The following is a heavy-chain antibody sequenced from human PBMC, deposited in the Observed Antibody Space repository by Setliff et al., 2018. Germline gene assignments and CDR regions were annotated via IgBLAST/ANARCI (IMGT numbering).Heavy chain of an antibody. J-gene: IGHJ5*02. CDR1: GYRLIEVS. V-gene: IGHV1-24*01. D-gene: IGHD3-3*01. CDR3: AKDRRNVLRFKWFDP. Sequence: ASVKVSCKVSGYRLIEVSMHWVRQAPGKGLEWMGGFDPEDEETIYAQKFQGRVTMTDDTSTDTACMELSSLRSEDTAVYYCAKDRRNVLRFKWFDPWGQGTLVTVSS. CDR2: FDPEDEET.